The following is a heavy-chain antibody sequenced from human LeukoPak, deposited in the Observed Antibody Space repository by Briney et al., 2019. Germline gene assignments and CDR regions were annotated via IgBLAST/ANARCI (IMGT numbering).Heavy chain of an antibody. D-gene: IGHD3-10*01. CDR3: ARDHHYYGSGSYGGYYFDY. Sequence: ASVKVSCKASGYTFTGYYMHWVRQAPGHGLEWMGWINPNSGGTNYAQKFQGRVTMTRDTSISTAYMELSRLRSDDTAVYYCARDHHYYGSGSYGGYYFDYWGQGTLVTVSS. J-gene: IGHJ4*02. CDR2: INPNSGGT. CDR1: GYTFTGYY. V-gene: IGHV1-2*02.